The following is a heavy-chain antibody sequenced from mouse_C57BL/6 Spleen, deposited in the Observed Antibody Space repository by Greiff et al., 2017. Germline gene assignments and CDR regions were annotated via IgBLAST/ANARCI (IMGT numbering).Heavy chain of an antibody. Sequence: EVKLVESEGGLVQPGSSMKLSCTASGFTFSDYYMAWVRQVPEKGLEWVANINYDGSSTYYLDSLKSRFIISRDNAKNILYLQMSSLKSEDTATYYCARYYYGSSFDYWGQGTTLTVSS. D-gene: IGHD1-1*01. CDR1: GFTFSDYY. V-gene: IGHV5-16*01. CDR2: INYDGSST. CDR3: ARYYYGSSFDY. J-gene: IGHJ2*01.